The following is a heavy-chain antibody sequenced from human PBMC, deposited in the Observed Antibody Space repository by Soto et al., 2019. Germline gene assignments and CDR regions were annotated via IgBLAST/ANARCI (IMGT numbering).Heavy chain of an antibody. J-gene: IGHJ6*02. CDR1: GYTFTSYG. Sequence: ASVKVSCKASGYTFTSYGISWVGQAPGQGLEGMGWISAYNGNTNYAQKLQGRVTMTTDTSTSTAYMELRSLRSDDTAVYYCARDPMVNRXFQYQLLPKNPYYYYGMHVWG. CDR3: ARDPMVNRXFQYQLLPKNPYYYYGMHV. V-gene: IGHV1-18*04. D-gene: IGHD2-2*01. CDR2: ISAYNGNT.